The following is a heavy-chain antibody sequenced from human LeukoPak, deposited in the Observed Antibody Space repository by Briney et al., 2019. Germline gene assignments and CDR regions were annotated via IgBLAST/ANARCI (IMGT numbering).Heavy chain of an antibody. CDR1: GFTFSNYA. V-gene: IGHV3-23*01. Sequence: GGSLRLSCAASGFTFSNYAMSWVRQAPGKGLEWVSAIFGSGGSTYYADSVKGRFTISRDNPKNTLYLQMNSLRAEDTAVYYCAKWGDYDILTGYYDSDYWGQGTLVTVS. CDR3: AKWGDYDILTGYYDSDY. CDR2: IFGSGGST. D-gene: IGHD3-9*01. J-gene: IGHJ4*02.